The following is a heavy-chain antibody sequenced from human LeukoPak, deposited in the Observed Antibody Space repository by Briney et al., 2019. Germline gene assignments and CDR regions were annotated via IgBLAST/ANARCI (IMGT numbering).Heavy chain of an antibody. CDR3: ANTLFYYYDSSGYLPY. CDR2: ISGSGGST. CDR1: GFTFSSYA. Sequence: GGSLRLSCAASGFTFSSYAMSWVRQAPGKGLEWVSAISGSGGSTYYADSVKGRFTISSDNSKNTLYLQMNSLRAEDTAVYYCANTLFYYYDSSGYLPYWGQGTLVTVSS. V-gene: IGHV3-23*01. D-gene: IGHD3-22*01. J-gene: IGHJ4*02.